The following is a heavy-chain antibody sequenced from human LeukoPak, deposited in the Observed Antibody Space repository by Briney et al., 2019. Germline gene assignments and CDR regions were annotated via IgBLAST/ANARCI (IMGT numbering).Heavy chain of an antibody. Sequence: SVKVSCKASGYTFTSYGISWVRQAPGQGLEWMGGIIPIFGTANYAQKFQGRVTITRNTSISTAYMELSSLRSEDTAVYYCARGAVAGIKYYYYMDVWGKGTTVTVSS. CDR1: GYTFTSYG. CDR2: IIPIFGTA. V-gene: IGHV1-69*05. D-gene: IGHD6-19*01. CDR3: ARGAVAGIKYYYYMDV. J-gene: IGHJ6*03.